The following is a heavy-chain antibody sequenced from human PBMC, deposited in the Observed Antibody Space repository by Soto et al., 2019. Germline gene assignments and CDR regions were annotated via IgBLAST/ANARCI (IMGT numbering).Heavy chain of an antibody. J-gene: IGHJ5*02. CDR1: GFSFSSSA. CDR3: AKGGYTYGLDP. Sequence: GGSLRLSCAASGFSFSSSAMSWVRQAPGKGLEWVSAISESGDNTFYADSVKGRFTISRENSNNALYLQMDTLRAEDTALYFCAKGGYTYGLDPWGQGTLVTVSS. CDR2: ISESGDNT. V-gene: IGHV3-23*01. D-gene: IGHD5-18*01.